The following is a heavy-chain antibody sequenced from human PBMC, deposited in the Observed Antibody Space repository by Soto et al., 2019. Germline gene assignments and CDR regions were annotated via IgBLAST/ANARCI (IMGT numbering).Heavy chain of an antibody. J-gene: IGHJ6*02. Sequence: QLQLQESGSGLVKPSQTLSLTCAVSGGSISSGGYSWSWIRQPPGKGLEWIGYIYHSGSTYYNPSLKRRVTISVDRAKNQFSLKLSSVTAADTAVYYCDRGIWFGDYGDYYYGMDVWGQGTTVTVSS. CDR1: GGSISSGGYS. CDR2: IYHSGST. D-gene: IGHD3-10*01. V-gene: IGHV4-30-2*01. CDR3: DRGIWFGDYGDYYYGMDV.